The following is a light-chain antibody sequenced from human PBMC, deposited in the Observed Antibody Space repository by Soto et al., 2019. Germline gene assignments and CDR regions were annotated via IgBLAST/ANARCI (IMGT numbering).Light chain of an antibody. Sequence: EIVMTQSPATLSVSPVERATLSCRASQSVSSNLAWYQQKPGQAPRLLIYGASTRATGIPARFSGSGSGTDFTLEISRVETDDVGIYYCMQSTQLPPTFGQGTRLEIK. CDR3: MQSTQLPPT. J-gene: IGKJ5*01. CDR1: QSVSSN. V-gene: IGKV3-15*01. CDR2: GAS.